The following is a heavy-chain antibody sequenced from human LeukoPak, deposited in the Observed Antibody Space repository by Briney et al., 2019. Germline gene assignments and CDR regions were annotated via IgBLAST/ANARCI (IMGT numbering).Heavy chain of an antibody. J-gene: IGHJ4*02. CDR2: INTDGSST. Sequence: QAGGSLRLSCAASGFTSSSYWMHWVRQAPGKGLVWVSRINTDGSSTSYADSVKGRFTISRDNAKNTLYLQMNSLRAEDTAVYYCARSGCSGGSCYLFDYWGQGTLVTVSS. V-gene: IGHV3-74*01. D-gene: IGHD2-15*01. CDR3: ARSGCSGGSCYLFDY. CDR1: GFTSSSYW.